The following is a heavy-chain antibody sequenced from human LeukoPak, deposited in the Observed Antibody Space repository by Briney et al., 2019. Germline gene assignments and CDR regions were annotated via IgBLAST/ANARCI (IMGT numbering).Heavy chain of an antibody. D-gene: IGHD3-9*01. CDR3: ARGVGHDILTGYLGAFDI. J-gene: IGHJ3*02. Sequence: GASVKVSCKASGYTFTGYYMHWVRQAPGQGLEWMGWINPNSGGTNYAQKFQGRVTMTRDTSISTAYMELSRLRSDDTAVYYCARGVGHDILTGYLGAFDIWGQGTMVTVSS. V-gene: IGHV1-2*02. CDR2: INPNSGGT. CDR1: GYTFTGYY.